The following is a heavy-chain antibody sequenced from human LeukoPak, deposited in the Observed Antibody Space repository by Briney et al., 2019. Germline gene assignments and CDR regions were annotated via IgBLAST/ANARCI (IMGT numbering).Heavy chain of an antibody. CDR2: ISAYNGNT. Sequence: VKVSCKASGYTFTSYGISWVRQAPGQGLEWMGWISAYNGNTNYAQKLQGRVTMTTDTSTSTAYMELRSLRPDDTAVYYCARCPAPSEQWLVDFDYWGQGTLVTVSS. CDR3: ARCPAPSEQWLVDFDY. J-gene: IGHJ4*02. CDR1: GYTFTSYG. D-gene: IGHD6-19*01. V-gene: IGHV1-18*01.